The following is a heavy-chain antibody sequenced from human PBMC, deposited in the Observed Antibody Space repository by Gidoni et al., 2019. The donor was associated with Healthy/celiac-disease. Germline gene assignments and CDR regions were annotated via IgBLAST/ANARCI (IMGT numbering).Heavy chain of an antibody. Sequence: EVQLVESGGGLVQPGGSLRLSCAASGFTFSSYWMSWVRQAPGKGLEWVANIKKDGSEKYYVDSVKGRFTISRDNAKNSLYLQMNSLRAEDTAVYYCARDVYCSGGSCYQYGMDVWGQGTTVTVSS. V-gene: IGHV3-7*05. CDR2: IKKDGSEK. J-gene: IGHJ6*02. CDR3: ARDVYCSGGSCYQYGMDV. CDR1: GFTFSSYW. D-gene: IGHD2-15*01.